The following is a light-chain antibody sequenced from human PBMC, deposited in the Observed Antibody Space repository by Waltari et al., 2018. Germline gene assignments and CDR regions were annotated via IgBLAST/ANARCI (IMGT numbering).Light chain of an antibody. CDR1: SLKTYF. J-gene: IGLJ2*01. V-gene: IGLV3-19*01. Sequence: SSELTQDPAVSVAVGQTVRITCQGDSLKTYFARWYQQKPGQAPLLVIYGRNDRPSGFPDRFFGASTGDKSSFTITGAQAEDEAYYSCNCRDSSGNHRFGGGTKLTVL. CDR2: GRN. CDR3: NCRDSSGNHR.